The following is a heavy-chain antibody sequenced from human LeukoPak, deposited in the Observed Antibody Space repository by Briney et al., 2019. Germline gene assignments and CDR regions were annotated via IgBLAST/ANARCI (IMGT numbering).Heavy chain of an antibody. V-gene: IGHV3-23*01. CDR2: ISGSGDST. J-gene: IGHJ4*02. CDR3: AKRGASWSFYS. Sequence: GGSLRLSCVASGFTFSSIGMSWVRQAPGKGLEWVSSISGSGDSTYYADSVKGRFTISRDNSMNTLYLQMNSLRAEDTAVYYCAKRGASWSFYSWGQGTLVTVSS. D-gene: IGHD6-13*01. CDR1: GFTFSSIG.